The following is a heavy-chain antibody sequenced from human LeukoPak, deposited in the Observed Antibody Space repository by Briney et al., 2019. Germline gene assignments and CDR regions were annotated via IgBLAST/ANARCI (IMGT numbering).Heavy chain of an antibody. V-gene: IGHV4-34*01. CDR1: GGSFSGYY. D-gene: IGHD3-22*01. Sequence: SETLSLTCAVYGGSFSGYYWSWSGQPPGKGREWIGEINHGGSTNDNPALKSRVTISVDTSKNQFSLTLNSVTAADPAVYYCARQGVIPYYYDSSGYYPWYFDYWGQGTLVTVSS. CDR2: INHGGST. J-gene: IGHJ4*02. CDR3: ARQGVIPYYYDSSGYYPWYFDY.